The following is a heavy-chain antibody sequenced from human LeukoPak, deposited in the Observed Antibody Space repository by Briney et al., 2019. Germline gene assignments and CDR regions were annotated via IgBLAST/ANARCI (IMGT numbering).Heavy chain of an antibody. Sequence: PGGSLRLSCAASGFTFSNYAMSWVRRAPGKGLEWVSVISPSSEVTHYADSVKGRFTISRDNSKSTLYLQVNGLRIEDSAKYFCVKHGENTVTGRYHDSWGRGILVIVSS. CDR3: VKHGENTVTGRYHDS. J-gene: IGHJ4*02. V-gene: IGHV3-23*01. CDR2: ISPSSEVT. D-gene: IGHD4-17*01. CDR1: GFTFSNYA.